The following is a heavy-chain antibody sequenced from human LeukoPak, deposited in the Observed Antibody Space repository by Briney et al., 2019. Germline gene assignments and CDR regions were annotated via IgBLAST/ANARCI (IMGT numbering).Heavy chain of an antibody. CDR3: ARQRTGTIYYFDY. D-gene: IGHD1-1*01. V-gene: IGHV4-61*02. Sequence: SETLSLTCTVSGGSISSGSYYWSWIRQPAGKGLEWIGRIYTSGSTNYNPSLKSRVTRSVDTSKNQFSLKLSSVTAADTAVYYCARQRTGTIYYFDYWGQGTLVTVSS. J-gene: IGHJ4*02. CDR1: GGSISSGSYY. CDR2: IYTSGST.